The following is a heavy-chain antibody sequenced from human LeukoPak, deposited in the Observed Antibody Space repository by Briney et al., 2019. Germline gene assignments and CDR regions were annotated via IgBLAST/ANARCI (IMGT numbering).Heavy chain of an antibody. J-gene: IGHJ4*02. V-gene: IGHV4-34*01. D-gene: IGHD5-12*01. CDR2: INHSGST. CDR3: AIGYSGYHE. Sequence: PSETLSPTCAVYGGSFSGYYWSWIRQPPGKGLEWIGEINHSGSTNYNPSLKSRVTISVDTSKNQFSLKLSSVTAADTAVYYCAIGYSGYHEWGQGTLVTVSS. CDR1: GGSFSGYY.